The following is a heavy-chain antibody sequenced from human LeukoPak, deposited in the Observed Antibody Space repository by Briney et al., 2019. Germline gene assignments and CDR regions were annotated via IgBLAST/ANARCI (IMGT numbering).Heavy chain of an antibody. Sequence: GGSLRLSCAASGFTFSAAWMNWVRQAPGKGLEWVGRIKSKSNGGTTDLAAPVRDRFTISRDDSKNTLNLQMDSLRTEDTAVYYCVADLPGTNSPYFDYWGQGTLVTVSS. CDR1: GFTFSAAW. D-gene: IGHD4/OR15-4a*01. CDR2: IKSKSNGGTT. J-gene: IGHJ4*02. V-gene: IGHV3-15*01. CDR3: VADLPGTNSPYFDY.